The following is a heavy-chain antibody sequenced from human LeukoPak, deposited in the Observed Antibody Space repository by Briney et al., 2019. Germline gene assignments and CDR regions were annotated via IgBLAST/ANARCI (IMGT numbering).Heavy chain of an antibody. CDR3: ARPQNGYCSSTSCYAFDI. D-gene: IGHD2-2*01. CDR1: GGSFSGYY. CDR2: INHSGST. J-gene: IGHJ3*02. V-gene: IGHV4-34*01. Sequence: PSETLSLTCAVYGGSFSGYYWSWIRQPPGKGLEWIGEINHSGSTNYNPSLKSRVTISVDTSKNQFSLKLSSVTAADTAVYYCARPQNGYCSSTSCYAFDIWGQGTMVTVSS.